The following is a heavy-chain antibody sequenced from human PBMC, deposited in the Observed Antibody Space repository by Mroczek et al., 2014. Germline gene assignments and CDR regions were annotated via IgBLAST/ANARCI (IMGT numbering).Heavy chain of an antibody. V-gene: IGHV1-2*02. CDR3: ARDIGGGSLGYYYYGMDV. Sequence: VQLVETGAEVKKPGASVKVSCKASGYTFTGYYMHWVRQAPGQGLEWMGWINPNSGGTNYAQKFQGRVTMTRDTSISTAYMELSRLRSDDTAVYYCARDIGGGSLGYYYYGMDVWGQGTTVTVSS. CDR1: GYTFTGYY. J-gene: IGHJ6*02. CDR2: INPNSGGT. D-gene: IGHD3-3*01.